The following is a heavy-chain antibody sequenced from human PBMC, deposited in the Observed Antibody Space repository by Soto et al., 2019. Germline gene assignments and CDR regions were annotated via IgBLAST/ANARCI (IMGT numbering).Heavy chain of an antibody. D-gene: IGHD3-3*01. Sequence: QVQLVESGGGVVQPGRSLRLSCAASGFTFSSYGMHWVRQAPGKGLEWVAVISYDGSNKDYADSVKGRFTISRDNSKNTLSLQMSSLRTEDTAVYYCAKHQGGVTDFYYGMDVWGQGTTVTVSS. CDR1: GFTFSSYG. J-gene: IGHJ6*02. CDR3: AKHQGGVTDFYYGMDV. V-gene: IGHV3-30*18. CDR2: ISYDGSNK.